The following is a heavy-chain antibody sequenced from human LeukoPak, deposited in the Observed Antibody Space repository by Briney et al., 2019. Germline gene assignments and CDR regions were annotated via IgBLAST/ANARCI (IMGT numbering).Heavy chain of an antibody. V-gene: IGHV3-21*04. CDR3: AKDRWRTPMAHFDY. CDR1: GFTFSSYS. Sequence: KPGGSLRLSCAASGFTFSSYSMNWVRQAPGKGLEWVSSISSSSSYIYYADSVKGRFTISRDNAKNSLYLQMNSLRAEDTAVYYCAKDRWRTPMAHFDYWGQGTLVTVSS. D-gene: IGHD5-18*01. CDR2: ISSSSSYI. J-gene: IGHJ4*02.